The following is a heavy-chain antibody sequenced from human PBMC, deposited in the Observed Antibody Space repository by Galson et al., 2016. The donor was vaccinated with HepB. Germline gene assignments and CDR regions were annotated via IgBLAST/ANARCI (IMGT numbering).Heavy chain of an antibody. CDR1: GFTFSMYG. Sequence: SLRLSCAASGFTFSMYGMSWVRQAPGKGLEWVSSISGSRGNKYHAHFVKGRVTISRDNSKNTVYLQMSSLGVDDTAVYYCAKVGWRDYDGYWGQGAPVTVSS. V-gene: IGHV3-23*01. J-gene: IGHJ4*02. D-gene: IGHD3-22*01. CDR3: AKVGWRDYDGY. CDR2: ISGSRGNK.